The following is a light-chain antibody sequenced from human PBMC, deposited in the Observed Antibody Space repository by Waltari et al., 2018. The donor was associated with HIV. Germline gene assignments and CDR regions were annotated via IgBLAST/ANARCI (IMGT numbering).Light chain of an antibody. J-gene: IGKJ4*01. CDR2: LGS. V-gene: IGKV2-28*01. Sequence: DIVMTQSPLSLPVTPGEPASISCRSSQSLLHSNGYNYLDWYLQKPGQSPQLLIYLGSNRASGVPDRFSGSVSGTDFALTISRLQAEDVAVYHCQQYLRSPPTFGGGTKVEIK. CDR1: QSLLHSNGYNY. CDR3: QQYLRSPPT.